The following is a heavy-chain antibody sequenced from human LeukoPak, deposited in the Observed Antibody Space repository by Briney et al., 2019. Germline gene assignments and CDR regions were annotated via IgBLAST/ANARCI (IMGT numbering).Heavy chain of an antibody. CDR3: AREAWSVAGIESIEHFDY. D-gene: IGHD6-19*01. J-gene: IGHJ4*02. V-gene: IGHV1-2*02. CDR2: INPNSGGT. Sequence: ASVKVSCKASGYTFTGYYIHWVRQAPGQGLEWMGWINPNSGGTNYAQKFQGRVTMTRDTSISTAYMELSRLRSDDTAVYYCAREAWSVAGIESIEHFDYWGQRTLVTVSS. CDR1: GYTFTGYY.